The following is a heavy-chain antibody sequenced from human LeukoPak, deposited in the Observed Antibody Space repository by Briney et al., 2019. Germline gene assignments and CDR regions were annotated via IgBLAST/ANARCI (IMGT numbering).Heavy chain of an antibody. Sequence: PSETLSLTCTVSGGSISSHYWSWIRQPPGKGLEWIGYIYYSGSTNYNPSLKSRVTISVDTSKNQFSLKLSSATAADTAVYYCARVVVITTSEFYFDYWGQGTLVTVSS. J-gene: IGHJ4*02. CDR2: IYYSGST. CDR3: ARVVVITTSEFYFDY. D-gene: IGHD3-22*01. V-gene: IGHV4-59*11. CDR1: GGSISSHY.